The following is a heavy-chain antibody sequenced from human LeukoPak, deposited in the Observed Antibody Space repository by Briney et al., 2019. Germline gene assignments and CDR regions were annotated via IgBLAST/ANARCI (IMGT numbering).Heavy chain of an antibody. CDR3: ERDSSGYYHRAYYYYMDV. J-gene: IGHJ6*03. CDR1: GFTFSSYE. D-gene: IGHD3-22*01. Sequence: HTGGSLRLSCAASGFTFSSYEMNWVRQAPGKGLEWVSYISSSGSTIYYADSVKGRFTISRDNAKNSLYLQMNSLRAEDTAVYYCERDSSGYYHRAYYYYMDVWGKGTTVTVSS. V-gene: IGHV3-48*03. CDR2: ISSSGSTI.